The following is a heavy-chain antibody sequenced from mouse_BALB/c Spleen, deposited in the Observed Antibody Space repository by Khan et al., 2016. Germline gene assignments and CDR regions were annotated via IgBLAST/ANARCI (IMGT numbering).Heavy chain of an antibody. J-gene: IGHJ1*01. CDR3: MRYGNYWYFDV. CDR1: VFTFSGLW. CDR2: INSDGSAI. Sequence: EVQLVETGGGLVQPGGSRGLSCEGSVFTFSGLWMSWVRQTPGKTLEWIGDINSDGSAINYAPSIKDRFTIFRDNDKSTLYLQMSNVRSEDTATYFCMRYGNYWYFDVWGAGTTVTVSS. D-gene: IGHD2-1*01. V-gene: IGHV11-2*02.